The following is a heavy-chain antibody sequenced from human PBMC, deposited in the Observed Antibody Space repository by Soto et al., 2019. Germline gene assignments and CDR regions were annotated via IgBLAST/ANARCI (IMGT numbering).Heavy chain of an antibody. CDR1: GFSLTTTGVG. V-gene: IGHV2-5*02. CDR3: AHERVGNHWYSFDY. CDR2: IYWDDDK. J-gene: IGHJ4*02. Sequence: SGPTLVNPTQTLTLTCTFSGFSLTTTGVGVGWIRQPPGKALEWLALIYWDDDKRYSPSLKSRLTITKDTSKNQVVLTMINVDPVDTATYYCAHERVGNHWYSFDYWGQGALVTSPQ. D-gene: IGHD1-26*01.